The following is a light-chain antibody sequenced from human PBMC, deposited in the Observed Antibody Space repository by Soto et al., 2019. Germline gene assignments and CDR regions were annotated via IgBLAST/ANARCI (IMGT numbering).Light chain of an antibody. CDR3: QHYGGERAT. CDR2: EVS. J-gene: IGKJ1*01. Sequence: DILLTQSPSTLSASVGDRVTISCRASQSINKWLAWYQHKPGKAPNLLIYEVSTLHSGVPSRFSGSGSGTEFTLTISSLRPDDFAAYYCQHYGGERATFGQGTKVEI. CDR1: QSINKW. V-gene: IGKV1-5*03.